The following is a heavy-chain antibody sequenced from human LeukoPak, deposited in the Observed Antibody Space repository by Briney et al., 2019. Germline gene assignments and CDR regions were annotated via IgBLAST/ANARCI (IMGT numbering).Heavy chain of an antibody. CDR2: ISSSGSMK. CDR3: AREWGSLDAATRGAFDI. V-gene: IGHV3-48*03. CDR1: GFTFSSYE. J-gene: IGHJ3*02. D-gene: IGHD6-25*01. Sequence: PGGSLRLSCAASGFTFSSYEINWVRQAPGKGLEWVSYISSSGSMKYYAEAVKGRFTISRDNAKNSLYLQMNSLRAEDTGVYYCAREWGSLDAATRGAFDIWGQGTMVSVSS.